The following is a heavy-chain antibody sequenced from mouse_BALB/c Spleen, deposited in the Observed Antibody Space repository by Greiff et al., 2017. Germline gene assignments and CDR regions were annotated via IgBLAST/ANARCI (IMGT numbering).Heavy chain of an antibody. CDR1: GFTFSSFG. Sequence: EVQLVESGGGLVQPGGSRKLSCAASGFTFSSFGMHWVRQAPEKGLEWVAYISSGSSTIYYADTVKGRFTISRDNPKNTLFLQMTSLRSEDTAMYYCAGGYDYFDYWGQGTTLTVSS. CDR2: ISSGSSTI. CDR3: AGGYDYFDY. D-gene: IGHD1-2*01. V-gene: IGHV5-17*02. J-gene: IGHJ2*01.